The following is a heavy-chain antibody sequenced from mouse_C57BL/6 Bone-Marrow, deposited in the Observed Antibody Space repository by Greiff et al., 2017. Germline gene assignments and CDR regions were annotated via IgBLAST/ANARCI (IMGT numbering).Heavy chain of an antibody. V-gene: IGHV1-61*01. J-gene: IGHJ2*01. Sequence: VQLQQPGAELVRPGSSDKLSCKASGYTFTSYWMAWVQQRPGQGLEWIGNIYPSDSETHYNQKFKDKATLTVTKSSSTAYMQLSSLSSEDSAVYYCARSPGTNYWGQGTTLTGSS. CDR1: GYTFTSYW. D-gene: IGHD4-1*01. CDR3: ARSPGTNY. CDR2: IYPSDSET.